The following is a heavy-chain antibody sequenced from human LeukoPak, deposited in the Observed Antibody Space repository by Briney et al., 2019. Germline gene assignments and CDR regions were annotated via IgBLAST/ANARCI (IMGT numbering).Heavy chain of an antibody. Sequence: ASVKVSCKASGYTFTGYYMHWVRQAPGQGLEWMGWINPNSGGTNYAQKFRGWVTMTGDTSISTAYMELSRLRSDDTAVYYCARDRSPTYSSGWYQDAFDIWGQGTMVTVSS. CDR1: GYTFTGYY. CDR2: INPNSGGT. D-gene: IGHD6-19*01. CDR3: ARDRSPTYSSGWYQDAFDI. V-gene: IGHV1-2*04. J-gene: IGHJ3*02.